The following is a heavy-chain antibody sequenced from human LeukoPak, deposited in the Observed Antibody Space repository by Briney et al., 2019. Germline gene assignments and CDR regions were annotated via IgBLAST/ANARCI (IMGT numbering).Heavy chain of an antibody. CDR3: ARVFVGGWYYFDY. Sequence: GGSLRLSCAASGSTVSNNYMSWVRQAPGKGLEWVSVIYGGGNTYYADSVKGRFTISRDNSKNTLYLQMNSLRAEDTAVYYCARVFVGGWYYFDYWGQGTLVTVSS. V-gene: IGHV3-53*01. J-gene: IGHJ4*02. D-gene: IGHD6-19*01. CDR2: IYGGGNT. CDR1: GSTVSNNY.